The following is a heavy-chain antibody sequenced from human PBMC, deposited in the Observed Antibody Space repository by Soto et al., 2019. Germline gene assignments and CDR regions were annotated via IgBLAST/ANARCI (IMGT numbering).Heavy chain of an antibody. CDR3: ARVYKNWFDS. J-gene: IGHJ5*01. D-gene: IGHD1-1*01. CDR1: GYNFSAFW. V-gene: IGHV5-10-1*01. CDR2: IDPSDSYT. Sequence: PGESLKISCKTSGYNFSAFWIHWVRQVPGKGLEWLGKIDPSDSYTNYSPSFEGHITISTDNSITTAYLQWSSLRASDTALYFCARVYKNWFDSWAQGTMVTVSS.